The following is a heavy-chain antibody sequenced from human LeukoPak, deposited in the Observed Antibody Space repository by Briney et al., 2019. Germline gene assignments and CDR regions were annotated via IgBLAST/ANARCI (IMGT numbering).Heavy chain of an antibody. J-gene: IGHJ4*02. CDR2: INPNRGGT. CDR1: GYTFTVYY. CDR3: AKEPLVVTGTPTPGEY. Sequence: ASVTVSFTSSGYTFTVYYMHWVRHAPGQGLEWMGLINPNRGGTNYAHKFQVRVTITSDTSISTTYMELSRMRSDDTAAYYYAKEPLVVTGTPTPGEYWGEGTLVSVSS. D-gene: IGHD2-21*02. V-gene: IGHV1-2*07.